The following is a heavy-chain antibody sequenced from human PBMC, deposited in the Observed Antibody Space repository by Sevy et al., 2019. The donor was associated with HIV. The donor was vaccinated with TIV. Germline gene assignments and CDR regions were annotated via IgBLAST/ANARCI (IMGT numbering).Heavy chain of an antibody. J-gene: IGHJ3*02. CDR1: GFTFSSYS. V-gene: IGHV3-21*01. CDR2: ISSSSSYI. CDR3: ARGRSSGWTVDAFAI. D-gene: IGHD6-19*01. Sequence: GGSLRLSCAASGFTFSSYSMNWVRQAPGKGLELVSSISSSSSYIYYSDSVKGRFTISRDNAKNSLYLQMNSLRAEDTAVYYCARGRSSGWTVDAFAIWGQGTMVTVSS.